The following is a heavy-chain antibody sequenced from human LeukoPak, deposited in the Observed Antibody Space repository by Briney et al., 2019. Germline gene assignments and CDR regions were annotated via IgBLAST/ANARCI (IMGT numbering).Heavy chain of an antibody. CDR2: INYGGST. J-gene: IGHJ4*02. D-gene: IGHD2-2*01. V-gene: IGHV4-59*08. CDR1: GGSISSYY. Sequence: SETLSLTCTVSGGSISSYYWSWIRQPPGKGLEWIGYINYGGSTNYNPSLKSRLTISVDTSKNQFSLKLTPVTAADTAVYYCARHSQYQLLYFDYWGQGTLVTVSS. CDR3: ARHSQYQLLYFDY.